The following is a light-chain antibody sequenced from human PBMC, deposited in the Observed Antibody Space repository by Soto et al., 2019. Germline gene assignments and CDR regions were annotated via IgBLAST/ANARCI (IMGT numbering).Light chain of an antibody. V-gene: IGKV1-5*03. CDR3: QQYNSYPYT. J-gene: IGKJ2*01. Sequence: DIQMTQSPSTLSGSVGDRVVITCRASQSIGRWLAWFQQKPGKAPNLLIHKASSLESGVPSRFSGSGSGTEFTLTISSLQPDDFATYYCQQYNSYPYTFGQGTKLEIK. CDR1: QSIGRW. CDR2: KAS.